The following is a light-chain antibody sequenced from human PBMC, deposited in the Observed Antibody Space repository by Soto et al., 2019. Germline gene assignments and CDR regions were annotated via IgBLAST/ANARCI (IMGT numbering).Light chain of an antibody. V-gene: IGLV2-14*01. CDR1: SSDVGGYNY. CDR2: EVS. Sequence: QSALTQPASVSGSPGQSITISCTGTSSDVGGYNYVSWHQLHPGKAPKLMVYEVSNRPSGVSNRFSGSKSGNTAALIISGFQAEDEADYYCSSYTSGSTYAFGTGTKLTVL. CDR3: SSYTSGSTYA. J-gene: IGLJ1*01.